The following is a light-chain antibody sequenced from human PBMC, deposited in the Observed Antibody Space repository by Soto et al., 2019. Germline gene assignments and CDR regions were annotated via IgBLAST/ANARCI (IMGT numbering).Light chain of an antibody. Sequence: DIQMSQYSSTLSASVGDRVTITCRASQSISGWLAWYQQKPGKAPKLLIYKASTLKSGVPSRFSGSGSGTEFTLTISSLQPDDFATYYCQHYNSYSEAFGQGTKVDVK. CDR2: KAS. V-gene: IGKV1-5*03. CDR1: QSISGW. J-gene: IGKJ1*01. CDR3: QHYNSYSEA.